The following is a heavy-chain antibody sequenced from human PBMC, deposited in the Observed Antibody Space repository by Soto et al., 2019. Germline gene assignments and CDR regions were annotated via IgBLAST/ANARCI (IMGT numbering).Heavy chain of an antibody. V-gene: IGHV4-59*01. D-gene: IGHD3-3*01. CDR3: ARDPVDGSFLGYYYGMDL. Sequence: SETLSLTCTVSGGSISSYYWSWIRQPPGKGLEWIGYSYYSGSTNYNPSLKSRVTISVDTSKKQFSLKLSSVTAADTAVYYCARDPVDGSFLGYYYGMDLWGQGNTVT. CDR1: GGSISSYY. CDR2: SYYSGST. J-gene: IGHJ6*02.